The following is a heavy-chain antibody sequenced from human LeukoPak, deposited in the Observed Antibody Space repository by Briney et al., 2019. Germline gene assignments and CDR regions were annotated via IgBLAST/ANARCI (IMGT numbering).Heavy chain of an antibody. J-gene: IGHJ2*01. D-gene: IGHD2-2*01. V-gene: IGHV4-59*01. CDR2: IYYSGGT. Sequence: SETLSLTCTVSGGSISSYYWSWIRQPPGKGLEWIGYIYYSGGTNYNPSLKSRVTISVDASKNQFSLKLSSVTAADTAVYYCARVEYQLPNHWYFDLWGRGTLVTVSS. CDR1: GGSISSYY. CDR3: ARVEYQLPNHWYFDL.